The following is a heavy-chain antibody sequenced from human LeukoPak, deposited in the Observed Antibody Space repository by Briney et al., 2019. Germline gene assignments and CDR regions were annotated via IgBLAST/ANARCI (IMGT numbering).Heavy chain of an antibody. CDR3: AKSNAWDWFDP. D-gene: IGHD4-11*01. J-gene: IGHJ5*02. Sequence: SETLSLTRTVSGGSISSYYWGWIRQPPGKGLQWIGSIYYNGSTYYNPSLKSRVTISVDKSNNQFSLNLSSVTAADTAVYYCAKSNAWDWFDPWGQGTLVTVSS. CDR1: GGSISSYY. CDR2: IYYNGST. V-gene: IGHV4-39*07.